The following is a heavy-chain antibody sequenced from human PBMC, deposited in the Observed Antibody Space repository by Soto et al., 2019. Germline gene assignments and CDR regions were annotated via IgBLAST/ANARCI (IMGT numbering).Heavy chain of an antibody. Sequence: SVKVSCQASGGTLRRYACSWVRQAPGTGRAWMGGINPVVVTTNDAQKYQDRVTMTADEATSTAYMELSSLIAEDTAGYYCARANEPGGTGGSSSLYTDIAYWGQGTLVTVSS. CDR3: ARANEPGGTGGSSSLYTDIAY. D-gene: IGHD6-13*01. CDR1: GGTLRRYA. CDR2: INPVVVTT. V-gene: IGHV1-69*13. J-gene: IGHJ4*02.